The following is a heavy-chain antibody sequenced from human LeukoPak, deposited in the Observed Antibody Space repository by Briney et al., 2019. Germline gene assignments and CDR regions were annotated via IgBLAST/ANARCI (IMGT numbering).Heavy chain of an antibody. V-gene: IGHV4-4*07. CDR1: GVSINIYY. D-gene: IGHD3-22*01. Sequence: PSETLSLTCNVSGVSINIYYWSWLRQTPGKGLEWIGRSHGSGSTNYNPSLKNRVTISIDKSKNHLSLSLRSVTAADTALYFCAREGGYDSGVFDFWGQGTLVTVSS. CDR2: SHGSGST. J-gene: IGHJ4*02. CDR3: AREGGYDSGVFDF.